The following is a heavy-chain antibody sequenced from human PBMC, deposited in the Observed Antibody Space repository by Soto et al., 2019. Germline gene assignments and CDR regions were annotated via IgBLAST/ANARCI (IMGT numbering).Heavy chain of an antibody. CDR1: GGSISSYY. CDR2: IYTSGST. Sequence: SETLSLTCTVSGGSISSYYWSWIRQPAGKGLEWIGRIYTSGSTNYNPSLKSRVTMSVDTSKNQFSLKLSSVTAADTAVYYCARDGPIVVVPPYYYYGMDVWGQGTTVTVSS. CDR3: ARDGPIVVVPPYYYYGMDV. J-gene: IGHJ6*02. V-gene: IGHV4-4*07. D-gene: IGHD2-2*01.